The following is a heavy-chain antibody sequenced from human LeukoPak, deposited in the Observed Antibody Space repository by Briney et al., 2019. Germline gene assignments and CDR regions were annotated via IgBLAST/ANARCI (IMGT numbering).Heavy chain of an antibody. Sequence: GGSLRLSCAASGFTFSSYAMNWVRQAPGKGLEWVSAISGSGGSTYYADSVKGRFTISRDNSKNTLYLQMNSLRAEDTAVYYCAKGGYYYDSSERYFDYWGQGTLVTVSS. CDR2: ISGSGGST. CDR3: AKGGYYYDSSERYFDY. D-gene: IGHD3-22*01. CDR1: GFTFSSYA. J-gene: IGHJ4*02. V-gene: IGHV3-23*01.